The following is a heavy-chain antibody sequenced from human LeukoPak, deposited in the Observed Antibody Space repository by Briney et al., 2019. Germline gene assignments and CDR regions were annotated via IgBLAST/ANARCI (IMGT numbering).Heavy chain of an antibody. V-gene: IGHV4-59*12. J-gene: IGHJ4*02. Sequence: SETLSLTCTVSGGSISSYYWSWIRQPPGKGLEWIGYIYYSGSTNYNPSLKSRVTISVDTSKNQFSLKLSSVTAADTAVYYCARRAPFFRLVHRYFDYWGQGTLVTVSS. D-gene: IGHD3-16*02. CDR3: ARRAPFFRLVHRYFDY. CDR2: IYYSGST. CDR1: GGSISSYY.